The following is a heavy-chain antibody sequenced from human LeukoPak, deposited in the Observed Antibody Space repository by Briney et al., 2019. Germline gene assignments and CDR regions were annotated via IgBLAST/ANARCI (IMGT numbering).Heavy chain of an antibody. D-gene: IGHD3-22*01. V-gene: IGHV1-18*01. J-gene: IGHJ6*02. CDR3: ARATPYDSSGYYYLYYYGMDV. CDR1: GYTFTSYS. CDR2: ISAYNGNT. Sequence: ASVKVSCKASGYTFTSYSISWVRQAPGQGLEWMGWISAYNGNTNYAQKLQGRVTMTTDTSTSTAYMELRSLRSDDTAVYYCARATPYDSSGYYYLYYYGMDVWGQGTTVTVSS.